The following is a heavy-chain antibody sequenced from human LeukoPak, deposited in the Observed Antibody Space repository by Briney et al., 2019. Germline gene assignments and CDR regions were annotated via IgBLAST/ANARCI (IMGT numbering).Heavy chain of an antibody. Sequence: SQTLSLTCAISGDSVSTNSAGWHWIRQSPSRGLEWLGKTYYKSKWYSDHAVSVISRITVIPDTSKNLFSLHLNSVTPDDTAIYYCARSSSYAFEYWGQGTLVTVSS. J-gene: IGHJ4*02. CDR1: GDSVSTNSAG. V-gene: IGHV6-1*01. CDR2: TYYKSKWYS. CDR3: ARSSSYAFEY.